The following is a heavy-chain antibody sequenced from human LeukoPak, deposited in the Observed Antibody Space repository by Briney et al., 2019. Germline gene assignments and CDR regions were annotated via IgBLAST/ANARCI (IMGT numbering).Heavy chain of an antibody. V-gene: IGHV3-74*01. CDR1: GSTFSRYW. CDR2: VKSDGSDT. D-gene: IGHD3-10*01. J-gene: IGHJ4*02. CDR3: TTGIGNYYYY. Sequence: GGSLRLSCAASGSTFSRYWMHWVRQAPGKGLVWVSRVKSDGSDTIYADSVKSRFTISRDSAKNTLYLQMDSLRAEDTAVYYCTTGIGNYYYYWGQGTLVTVAS.